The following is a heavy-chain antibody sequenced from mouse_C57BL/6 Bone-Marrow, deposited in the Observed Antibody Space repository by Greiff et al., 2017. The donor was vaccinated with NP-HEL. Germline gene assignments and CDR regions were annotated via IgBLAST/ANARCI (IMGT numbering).Heavy chain of an antibody. CDR2: IRNKANGYTK. V-gene: IGHV7-3*01. J-gene: IGHJ4*01. CDR1: GFTFTDYY. CDR3: ARYMGAMDY. Sequence: DVKLVESGGGLVQPGGSLSLSCAASGFTFTDYYMSWVRQPPGQALEWLGFIRNKANGYTKEYSASVKGRFTISRDNSQSILNLQMNALRAEDSATYYCARYMGAMDYWGQGTSVTVSS.